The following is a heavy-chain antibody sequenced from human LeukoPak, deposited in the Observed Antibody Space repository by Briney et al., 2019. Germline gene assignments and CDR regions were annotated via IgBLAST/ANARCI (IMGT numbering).Heavy chain of an antibody. CDR1: GVTVSSNY. Sequence: GGSLRLSCAASGVTVSSNYMNWVRQAPGRGLEWVSVIYVGGNTYYADSVKGRFTISRDNPKNTLYLQMNSLRAEDTAVYYCARGDGYNVFDFWGQGTLVTVSS. CDR3: ARGDGYNVFDF. D-gene: IGHD5-24*01. CDR2: IYVGGNT. V-gene: IGHV3-66*02. J-gene: IGHJ4*02.